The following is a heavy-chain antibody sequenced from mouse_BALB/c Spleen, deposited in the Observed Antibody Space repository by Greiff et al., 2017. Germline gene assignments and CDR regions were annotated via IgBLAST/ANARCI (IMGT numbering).Heavy chain of an antibody. J-gene: IGHJ1*01. Sequence: QAQLQQSGPGLVQPSQSLSITCTVSGFSLTSYGVPWVRQSPGKGLEWLGVIWSGGSTDYNAAFISRLSISKDNSKSQVFFKMNSLQANDTAIYYCARNRDGYYWYFDVWGAGTTVTVSS. V-gene: IGHV2-2*02. CDR2: IWSGGST. CDR3: ARNRDGYYWYFDV. D-gene: IGHD2-3*01. CDR1: GFSLTSYG.